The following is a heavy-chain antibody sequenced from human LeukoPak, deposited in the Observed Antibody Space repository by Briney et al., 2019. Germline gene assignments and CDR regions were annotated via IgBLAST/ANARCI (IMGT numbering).Heavy chain of an antibody. J-gene: IGHJ4*02. CDR2: TRSDGSNN. V-gene: IGHV3-33*01. CDR3: ARDPDCSSTSCYTFDY. Sequence: SMTLACAASGFTFTSYGMHWDRHAAGSVREWEAATRSDGSNNYYADSVKGRFTISRDNSKNTLHLQMNSLRAEDTAVYYCARDPDCSSTSCYTFDYWGQGALVTVCS. D-gene: IGHD2-2*02. CDR1: GFTFTSYG.